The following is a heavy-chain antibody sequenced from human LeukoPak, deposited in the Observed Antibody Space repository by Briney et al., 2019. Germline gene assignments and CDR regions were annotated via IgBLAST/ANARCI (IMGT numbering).Heavy chain of an antibody. CDR3: ARGIPVGARVGAFDI. Sequence: SETLSLTCTVSGVSISSYYWSWIRQPPGKGLEGIGYIYYSGSTNYNPSLKSRVTISVDTSKNQFSLKLSSVTAADTAVYYCARGIPVGARVGAFDIWGQGTMVTVSS. V-gene: IGHV4-59*01. D-gene: IGHD1-26*01. CDR2: IYYSGST. CDR1: GVSISSYY. J-gene: IGHJ3*02.